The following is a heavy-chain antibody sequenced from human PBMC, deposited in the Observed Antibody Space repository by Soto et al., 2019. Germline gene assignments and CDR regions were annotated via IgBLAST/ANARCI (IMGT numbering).Heavy chain of an antibody. CDR3: ARGYYGSGGYSVRWYFDL. Sequence: QVQLVQSGAEVKKPGSSVKVSCKASGGTFSSYAISWVRQAPGQGLEWMGGIIPIFGTANYAQKFQGRVTITADESTSTAYMELSSLRSEDTAVYYCARGYYGSGGYSVRWYFDLWGRGTLVTVSS. V-gene: IGHV1-69*12. CDR1: GGTFSSYA. CDR2: IIPIFGTA. D-gene: IGHD3-10*01. J-gene: IGHJ2*01.